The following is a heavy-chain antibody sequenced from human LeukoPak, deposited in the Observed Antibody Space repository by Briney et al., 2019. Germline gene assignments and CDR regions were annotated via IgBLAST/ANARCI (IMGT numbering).Heavy chain of an antibody. D-gene: IGHD3-10*01. Sequence: GGSLRLSCAASGFTFSSYAMHWVRQAPGKGLEWVSAISGSGGSTYYADSVKGRFTIFRDNSKNTLYLQMTSLRAEDTAVYYCAKSPRSLLWFGELSQADYWGQGTLVTVSS. J-gene: IGHJ4*02. V-gene: IGHV3-23*01. CDR1: GFTFSSYA. CDR2: ISGSGGST. CDR3: AKSPRSLLWFGELSQADY.